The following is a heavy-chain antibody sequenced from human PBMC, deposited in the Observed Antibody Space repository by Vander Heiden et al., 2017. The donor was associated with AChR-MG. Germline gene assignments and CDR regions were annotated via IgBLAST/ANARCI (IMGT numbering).Heavy chain of an antibody. CDR1: GYTFTDYY. J-gene: IGHJ4*02. CDR2: INPKSGGT. Sequence: QVQPVQSGAEVKKPGASVKVSCKASGYTFTDYYVHWVRQAPGQGLEWMGWINPKSGGTKYAQKFQGRVTMTRDTSVSTAYMEVSSLRADDTAVYYCARARYNSGWHDFDYWGQGTLVTVSS. V-gene: IGHV1-2*02. CDR3: ARARYNSGWHDFDY. D-gene: IGHD6-19*01.